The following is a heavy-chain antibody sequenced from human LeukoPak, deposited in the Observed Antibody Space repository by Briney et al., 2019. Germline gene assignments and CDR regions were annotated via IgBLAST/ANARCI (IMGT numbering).Heavy chain of an antibody. Sequence: GESLKISCKVSGYKFTTHWIGWVRQMPGKGLEYMGIIYPDDSETRYSPSFQGQVTISADKTISTAYLQWTSLKASDTAIYYCARRDYVPIFDYWGQGTLVTVSS. J-gene: IGHJ4*02. CDR1: GYKFTTHW. V-gene: IGHV5-51*01. CDR3: ARRDYVPIFDY. CDR2: IYPDDSET. D-gene: IGHD4-17*01.